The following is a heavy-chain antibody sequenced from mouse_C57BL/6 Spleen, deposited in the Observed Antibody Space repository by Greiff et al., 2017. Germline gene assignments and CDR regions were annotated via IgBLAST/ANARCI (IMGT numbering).Heavy chain of an antibody. V-gene: IGHV1-18*01. CDR1: GYTFTDYN. J-gene: IGHJ1*03. CDR3: ARRDWEDWYFDV. CDR2: INPNNGGT. Sequence: EVQLVESGPELVKPGASVKIPCKASGYTFTDYNMDWVKQSHGKSLEWIGDINPNNGGTIYNQKFKGKATLTVDKSSSTAYMELRSLTSEDTAVYYCARRDWEDWYFDVWGTGTTVTVSS. D-gene: IGHD4-1*01.